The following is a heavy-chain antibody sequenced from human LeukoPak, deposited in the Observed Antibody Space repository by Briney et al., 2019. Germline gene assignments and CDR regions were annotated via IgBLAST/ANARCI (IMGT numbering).Heavy chain of an antibody. Sequence: ASVKVSCKASGYTFTGYYMHWVRQAPGQGLEWMGWINPNSGGTNYAQKFQGRVTMTRDTSISTAYMELSRLRSDDTAVYYCARTYDILSYWFDPWGQGTLSPSPQ. CDR3: ARTYDILSYWFDP. V-gene: IGHV1-2*02. CDR1: GYTFTGYY. CDR2: INPNSGGT. D-gene: IGHD3-9*01. J-gene: IGHJ5*02.